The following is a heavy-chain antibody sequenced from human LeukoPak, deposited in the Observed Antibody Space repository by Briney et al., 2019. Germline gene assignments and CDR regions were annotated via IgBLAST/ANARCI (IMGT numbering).Heavy chain of an antibody. CDR3: AEISGLYSSSWYSPYFDY. D-gene: IGHD6-13*01. CDR2: ISGGGGST. V-gene: IGHV3-23*01. Sequence: QPGGSLRLSCAASGFTFSSYAMSWVRQAPGKGLEWVSAISGGGGSTYYADSMKGRFTISRDNSKNTLYLQMNSLRAEDTAVYYCAEISGLYSSSWYSPYFDYWGQGTLVTVSS. CDR1: GFTFSSYA. J-gene: IGHJ4*02.